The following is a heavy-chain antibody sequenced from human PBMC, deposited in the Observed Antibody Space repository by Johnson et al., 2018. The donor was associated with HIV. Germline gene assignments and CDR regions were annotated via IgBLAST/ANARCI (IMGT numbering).Heavy chain of an antibody. CDR1: GFTFSSYW. Sequence: MLLVESGGGLVQPGDSLRLSCVASGFTFSSYWMNWVRQTPGKGLEWVANIKQDGSDNYYVDSVKGRFTISRDNAKNSLYLQMNSLRDDDTALYYCARGHSPDAFDIWGQGTIVTVSS. CDR3: ARGHSPDAFDI. J-gene: IGHJ3*02. V-gene: IGHV3-7*05. D-gene: IGHD6-13*01. CDR2: IKQDGSDN.